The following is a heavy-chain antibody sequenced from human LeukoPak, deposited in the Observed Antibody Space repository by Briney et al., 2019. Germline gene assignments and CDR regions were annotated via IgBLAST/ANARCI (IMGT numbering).Heavy chain of an antibody. CDR2: ISASGGST. Sequence: GGSLRLSCAASGFTFNNYAMNWVRQSPGKGLEWVSVISASGGSTNYADSVEGRFTISRDNSKNTLYLQMNSLRADDTAVYYCAKDRWSGGWYRALTFDYWGQGTLVSVSS. CDR3: AKDRWSGGWYRALTFDY. CDR1: GFTFNNYA. V-gene: IGHV3-23*01. J-gene: IGHJ4*02. D-gene: IGHD6-19*01.